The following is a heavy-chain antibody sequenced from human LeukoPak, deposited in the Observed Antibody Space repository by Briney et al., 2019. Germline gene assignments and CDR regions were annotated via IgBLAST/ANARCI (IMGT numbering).Heavy chain of an antibody. CDR3: ARVFGYYDSSGYYGGGAFDI. D-gene: IGHD3-22*01. CDR1: GCTFSSYS. J-gene: IGHJ3*02. V-gene: IGHV3-21*01. CDR2: ISSSSYI. Sequence: GGSLRLSCAASGCTFSSYSMNWVRQAPGKGLEWVSSISSSSYIYYADSVKGRFTISRDNAKNSLYLQMNSLRAEDTAVYYCARVFGYYDSSGYYGGGAFDIWAKGQWSPSLQ.